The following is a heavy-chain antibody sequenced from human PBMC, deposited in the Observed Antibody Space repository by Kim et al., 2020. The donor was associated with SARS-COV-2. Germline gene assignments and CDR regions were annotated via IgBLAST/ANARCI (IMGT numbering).Heavy chain of an antibody. V-gene: IGHV1-18*01. J-gene: IGHJ4*02. D-gene: IGHD1-26*01. CDR3: ARGRGGSYGWDFDY. Sequence: AQKLQGRCTMTTDTSTSTAYMELRSLRSDDTAVYYCARGRGGSYGWDFDYWGQGTLVTVSS.